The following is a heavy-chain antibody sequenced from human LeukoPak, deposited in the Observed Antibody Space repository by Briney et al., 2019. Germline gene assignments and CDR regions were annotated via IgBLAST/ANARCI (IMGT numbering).Heavy chain of an antibody. CDR1: GFTFSSYA. D-gene: IGHD6-13*01. CDR2: ISGSGGST. J-gene: IGHJ5*02. Sequence: GGSLRLSCAASGFTFSSYAMSWVREALGKGLEWVSAISGSGGSTYYADSVKGRFTISRYNSKNTLYLQMNSLRAEDTAVYYCAKGAAGTGDWFDPWGQGTLVTVSS. V-gene: IGHV3-23*01. CDR3: AKGAAGTGDWFDP.